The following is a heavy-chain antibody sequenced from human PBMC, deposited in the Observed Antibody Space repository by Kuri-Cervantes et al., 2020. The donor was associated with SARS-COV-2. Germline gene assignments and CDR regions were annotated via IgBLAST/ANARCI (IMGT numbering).Heavy chain of an antibody. CDR3: ARVWCSGGSCYSYYYDSSGYLSSYWYFDL. V-gene: IGHV4-30-4*01. Sequence: SETLSLTCTVSGGSISSGDYYWSWIRQPPGKGLEWIGYIYYSGSTYYNPSLKSRVTISVDTSKNQFSLELSSVTAADTAVYYCARVWCSGGSCYSYYYDSSGYLSSYWYFDLWGRGTLVTVSS. CDR1: GGSISSGDYY. CDR2: IYYSGST. J-gene: IGHJ2*01. D-gene: IGHD3-22*01.